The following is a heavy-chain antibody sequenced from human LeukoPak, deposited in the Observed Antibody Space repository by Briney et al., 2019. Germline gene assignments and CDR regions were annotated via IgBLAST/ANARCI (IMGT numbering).Heavy chain of an antibody. J-gene: IGHJ3*02. CDR2: IYSGGST. CDR3: ARSNDAFDI. V-gene: IGHV3-53*01. D-gene: IGHD5/OR15-5a*01. CDR1: GFTVSSNY. Sequence: PGGSLRLSXAASGFTVSSNYMNWVSQAPGKGLEWVSIIYSGGSTFYADSVKGRFTISGDNSKNTLFLQMNSLRAEDTAVYYCARSNDAFDIWGQGTMVTVSS.